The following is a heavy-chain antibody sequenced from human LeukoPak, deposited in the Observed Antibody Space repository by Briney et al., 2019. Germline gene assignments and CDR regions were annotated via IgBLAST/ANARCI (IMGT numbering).Heavy chain of an antibody. J-gene: IGHJ3*02. Sequence: GGSLRLSCAASGFTFSSYAMSWVRQAPGKGLEWVSYISSSGSTIYYADSVKGRFTISRDNAKNSLYLQMNSLRAEDTAVYYCARPRSSGWSDAFDIWGQGTMVTVSS. V-gene: IGHV3-48*04. CDR3: ARPRSSGWSDAFDI. D-gene: IGHD6-19*01. CDR2: ISSSGSTI. CDR1: GFTFSSYA.